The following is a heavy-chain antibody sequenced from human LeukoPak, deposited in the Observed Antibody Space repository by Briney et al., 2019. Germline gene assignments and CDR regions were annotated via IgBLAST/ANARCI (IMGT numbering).Heavy chain of an antibody. CDR3: AKMTGYFDSSAYIDY. Sequence: GGSLRLSFSVSGFPLSSYEMTWFRPAPGKGLEWVSVISGSGASTYYADSVKGRFTISRDNSKNTLYLQVDSLRAEDTAVYYCAKMTGYFDSSAYIDYWGQGTLVTVSS. D-gene: IGHD3-22*01. CDR2: ISGSGAST. V-gene: IGHV3-23*01. CDR1: GFPLSSYE. J-gene: IGHJ4*02.